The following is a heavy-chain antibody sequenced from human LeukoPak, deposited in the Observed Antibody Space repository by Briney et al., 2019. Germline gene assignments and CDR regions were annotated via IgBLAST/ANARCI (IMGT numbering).Heavy chain of an antibody. CDR3: ASLSMRRGILSADQILFDY. V-gene: IGHV4-59*08. D-gene: IGHD2/OR15-2a*01. Sequence: SETLSLTCTVSGGSISSYYWSWIRQPPGKGLEWIGYIYYSGGTDYNPSLKSRVTISVDTSKNQLSLKLSSVTAADTAVYYCASLSMRRGILSADQILFDYWGQGTLVTVSS. CDR2: IYYSGGT. CDR1: GGSISSYY. J-gene: IGHJ4*02.